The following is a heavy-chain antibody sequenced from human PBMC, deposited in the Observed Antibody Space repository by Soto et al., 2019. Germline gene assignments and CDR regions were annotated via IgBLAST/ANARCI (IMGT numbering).Heavy chain of an antibody. CDR2: IIPIFGTT. V-gene: IGHV1-69*06. CDR1: GGTFSSFA. CDR3: AREVPAAETGRYFDY. J-gene: IGHJ4*02. D-gene: IGHD2-2*01. Sequence: QVQLVQSGAEVKKPGSSVKVSCKTSGGTFSSFAINWVRQAPGQGLEWMGGIIPIFGTTNYAQKFQDRVTITADKSTSTVYMELSSLRSEDTAVYYCAREVPAAETGRYFDYWGQGTLVTVSS.